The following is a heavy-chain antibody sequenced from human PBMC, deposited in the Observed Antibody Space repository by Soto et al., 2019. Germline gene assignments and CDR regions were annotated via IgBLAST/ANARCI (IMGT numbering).Heavy chain of an antibody. CDR1: GFNFSTYW. Sequence: EVQLVESGGGLVQPGGSLRLSCAASGFNFSTYWMHWVRQAPGKGLVWVSRISGDGSSTSYADSVKGRFTISRDNARNTLFLQMNSLTAEDTAVYYCARGGMEPVDYWGQGTLVTVSS. J-gene: IGHJ4*02. CDR3: ARGGMEPVDY. V-gene: IGHV3-74*01. D-gene: IGHD1-26*01. CDR2: ISGDGSST.